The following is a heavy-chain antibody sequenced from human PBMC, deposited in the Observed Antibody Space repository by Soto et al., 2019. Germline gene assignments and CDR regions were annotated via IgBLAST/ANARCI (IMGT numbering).Heavy chain of an antibody. Sequence: QPGGSLRLSCAASGFSFRNYGMHWVRQAPGKGLVWVSRINSDGRSTRYADSVKGRFTISRDNAGNTLFLQMNSLRADDTAVYYCARVGVDTTVVDGGYYYYPLDVWGQGTTVTVSS. CDR3: ARVGVDTTVVDGGYYYYPLDV. J-gene: IGHJ6*02. CDR1: GFSFRNYG. D-gene: IGHD5-18*01. CDR2: INSDGRST. V-gene: IGHV3-74*01.